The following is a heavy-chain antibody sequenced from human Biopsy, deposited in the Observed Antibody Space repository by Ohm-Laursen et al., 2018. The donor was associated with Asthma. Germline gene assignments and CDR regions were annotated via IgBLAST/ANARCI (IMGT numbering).Heavy chain of an antibody. CDR1: GFTFSRHA. CDR3: AREKVVESRGFQNWFDP. CDR2: IYYDGSRK. V-gene: IGHV3-33*01. Sequence: SLRLSCAASGFTFSRHALHWVRQAPGKGLEWVAGIYYDGSRKYYTESVKGRFAISRDNSKNRLYLEMASLRAEDTAVYYCAREKVVESRGFQNWFDPWGQGTLVHVSS. D-gene: IGHD5-24*01. J-gene: IGHJ5*02.